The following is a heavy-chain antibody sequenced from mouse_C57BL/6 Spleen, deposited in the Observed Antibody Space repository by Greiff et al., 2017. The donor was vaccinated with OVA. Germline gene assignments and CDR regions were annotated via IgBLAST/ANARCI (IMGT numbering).Heavy chain of an antibody. J-gene: IGHJ3*01. CDR2: IDPSDSYT. V-gene: IGHV1-50*01. Sequence: VQLQQPGAELVKPGASVKLSCKASGYTFTSYWMQWVKQRPGQGLEWIGEIDPSDSYTNYNQKFKGKATLTVDTSSSTAYMPLSSLTSEDSAVYYCARKGRGAWFAYWGQGTLVTVSA. CDR1: GYTFTSYW. CDR3: ARKGRGAWFAY.